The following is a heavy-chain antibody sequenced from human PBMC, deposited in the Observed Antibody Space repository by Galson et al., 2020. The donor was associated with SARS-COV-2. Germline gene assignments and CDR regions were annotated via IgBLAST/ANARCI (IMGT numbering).Heavy chain of an antibody. CDR2: LSSNGGTS. V-gene: IGHV3-64*04. Sequence: GGSLRLSCTASGFIISDYDIHWNRQVPGQGQDHDSTLSSNGGTSFYADSVKDRFTMSRDNSKNMFYLQLAGLRLEDTALYYCLAYSSTRQGYWGQGTLVTVSS. CDR1: GFIISDYD. CDR3: LAYSSTRQGY. J-gene: IGHJ4*02. D-gene: IGHD2-2*01.